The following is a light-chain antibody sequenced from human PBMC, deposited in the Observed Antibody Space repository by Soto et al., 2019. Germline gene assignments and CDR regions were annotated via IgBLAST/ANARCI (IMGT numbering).Light chain of an antibody. V-gene: IGLV1-44*01. CDR3: SAWDDSRNGSVV. CDR2: SNN. Sequence: QSVLTQPPSASGTPGQRVTISCSGSSSNIGSNTVNWYQQLPGTAPKLLIYSNNQRHSGVPVRFSGSKSGTSASLAISGLQSEDEADYYCSAWDDSRNGSVVFGGGTKLTVL. J-gene: IGLJ2*01. CDR1: SSNIGSNT.